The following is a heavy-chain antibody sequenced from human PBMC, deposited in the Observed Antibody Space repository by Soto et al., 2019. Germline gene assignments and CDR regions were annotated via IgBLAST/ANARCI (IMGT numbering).Heavy chain of an antibody. CDR3: ARDQLYYNDISGRPLNAFDV. D-gene: IGHD3-22*01. J-gene: IGHJ3*01. CDR1: GFTFRDCG. Sequence: GGSERNTGAAAGFTFRDCGMIWIRQAPGKGLEWVSYIGIGSSTKYYADSVKGRFTISRDNAKNSLYLQMNSLRAEDTAVYYCARDQLYYNDISGRPLNAFDVWGQGTMVTVSS. CDR2: IGIGSSTK. V-gene: IGHV3-48*01.